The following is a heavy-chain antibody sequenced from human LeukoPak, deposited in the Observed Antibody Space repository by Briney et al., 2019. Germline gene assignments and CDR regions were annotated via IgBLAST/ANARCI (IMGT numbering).Heavy chain of an antibody. CDR1: GFTFSSYW. J-gene: IGHJ4*02. CDR2: INSDGSST. D-gene: IGHD7-27*01. Sequence: GGSLRLSCAAPGFTFSSYWMHWVRQGPGKGLVWVSSINSDGSSTTYADSVKGRFTISRDNAKNTLYLQMNSLRVEDTGVYYCARDDNGGFDYWGQGTLVTVSS. V-gene: IGHV3-74*01. CDR3: ARDDNGGFDY.